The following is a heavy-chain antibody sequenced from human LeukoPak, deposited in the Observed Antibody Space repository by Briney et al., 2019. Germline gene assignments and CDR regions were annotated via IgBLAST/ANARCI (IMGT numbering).Heavy chain of an antibody. Sequence: SETLSLTCTVSGGSISSYYWSWIRQPPGKGLEWIADIYYSGRTNYNPSLKSRVTISVDTSKNQFSLKLSSVTAADTAVYYCAREGYCTNGECYRGNFDYWGQGTLVTVSS. D-gene: IGHD2-8*01. J-gene: IGHJ4*02. CDR1: GGSISSYY. CDR3: AREGYCTNGECYRGNFDY. V-gene: IGHV4-59*01. CDR2: IYYSGRT.